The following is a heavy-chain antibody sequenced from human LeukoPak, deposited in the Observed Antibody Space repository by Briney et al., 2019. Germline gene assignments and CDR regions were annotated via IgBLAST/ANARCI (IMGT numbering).Heavy chain of an antibody. V-gene: IGHV4-59*01. CDR1: GGSISSYY. Sequence: SETLSLTCTVSGGSISSYYWSWIRQPPGKGLGWIGYIYYSGSTNYNPSLKSRVTISVDTSKNQFSLKLSSVTAADTAVYYCARNHDSSGWYNWFDPWGQGTLVTVSS. CDR2: IYYSGST. J-gene: IGHJ5*02. D-gene: IGHD6-19*01. CDR3: ARNHDSSGWYNWFDP.